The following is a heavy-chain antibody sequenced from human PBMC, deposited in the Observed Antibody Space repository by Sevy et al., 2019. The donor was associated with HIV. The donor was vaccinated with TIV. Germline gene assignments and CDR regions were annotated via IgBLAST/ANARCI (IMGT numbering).Heavy chain of an antibody. Sequence: GGSLRLSCAASGFTFSSYAMSWVRQAPGKGLEWVSAISGSGGSTYYADSVKGRFTISRDNSKNTLYLQMNNLRAEDTAVYYCAKDQSFLLGYCSGGSCSQFLNAFDIWGQGTMVTVSS. D-gene: IGHD2-15*01. CDR1: GFTFSSYA. V-gene: IGHV3-23*01. CDR2: ISGSGGST. CDR3: AKDQSFLLGYCSGGSCSQFLNAFDI. J-gene: IGHJ3*02.